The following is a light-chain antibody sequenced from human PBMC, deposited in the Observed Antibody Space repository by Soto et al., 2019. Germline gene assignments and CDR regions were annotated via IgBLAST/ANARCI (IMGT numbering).Light chain of an antibody. CDR1: QRIRSA. V-gene: IGKV1-5*03. Sequence: DIQMTQSPSTLSASVGDIVTITCRASQRIRSALAWYQHKPGLAPKILIYKASTLQSGVPSRFSGSGFGTEFTLTISSLQPDDFATYYCQQYNDYPLTFGGGTKVEI. J-gene: IGKJ4*01. CDR2: KAS. CDR3: QQYNDYPLT.